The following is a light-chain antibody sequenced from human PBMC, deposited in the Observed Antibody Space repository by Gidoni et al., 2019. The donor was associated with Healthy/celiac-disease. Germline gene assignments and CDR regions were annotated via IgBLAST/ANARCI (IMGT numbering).Light chain of an antibody. V-gene: IGKV4-1*01. CDR3: QKYYSTPWT. Sequence: DIVMTQSPDSLAVSLGERATINCKSSQSVLYSTNNKNYLAWYQQKPGQPPKLLIYWASTRESGVPDRFSGSGSGKDFTLTISSLQAEDVAVYYCQKYYSTPWTFGQGTKVEIK. J-gene: IGKJ1*01. CDR2: WAS. CDR1: QSVLYSTNNKNY.